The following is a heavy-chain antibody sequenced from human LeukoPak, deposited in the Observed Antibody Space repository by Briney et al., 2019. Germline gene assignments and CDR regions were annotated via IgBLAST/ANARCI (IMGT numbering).Heavy chain of an antibody. CDR2: IGTAGDT. CDR1: GFTFSSYD. J-gene: IGHJ4*02. V-gene: IGHV3-13*01. D-gene: IGHD6-19*01. CDR3: ARARYGWYVRQPYFDY. Sequence: GGSLRLSCAASGFTFSSYDMHWVRQATGKGLEWVSAIGTAGDTYYPGSVKGRFTISRENAKNSLYLQMNSLSAGDTAVYYCARARYGWYVRQPYFDYWGQGTLVTVSS.